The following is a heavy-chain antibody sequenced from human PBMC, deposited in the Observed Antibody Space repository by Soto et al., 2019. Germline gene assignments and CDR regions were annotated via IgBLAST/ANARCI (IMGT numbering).Heavy chain of an antibody. J-gene: IGHJ3*02. CDR1: DFTFSNAW. CDR3: ARDRRGRQLVPNAFDI. CDR2: INNDGSSP. D-gene: IGHD6-13*01. Sequence: GGSLRLSCAASDFTFSNAWINWVRQAPGKGLVWVSRINNDGSSPTFADSVKGRFTISRDNAKNSLFLQINSLRAEDTAMFYCARDRRGRQLVPNAFDIWGQGTMVTVSS. V-gene: IGHV3-74*01.